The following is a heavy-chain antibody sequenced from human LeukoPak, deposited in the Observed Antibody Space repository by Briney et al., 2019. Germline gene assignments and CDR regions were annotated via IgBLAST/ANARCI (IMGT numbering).Heavy chain of an antibody. Sequence: GGSLRLSCAASGFTFDDYAMHWVRQAPGKGLEWVSGISWNSGSIGYADSVKGRFTISRDNAKNSLYLQMNSLRAEDMALYYCAKEEALLGDAFDIWGQGTMVTASS. CDR3: AKEEALLGDAFDI. D-gene: IGHD3-10*01. V-gene: IGHV3-9*03. J-gene: IGHJ3*02. CDR1: GFTFDDYA. CDR2: ISWNSGSI.